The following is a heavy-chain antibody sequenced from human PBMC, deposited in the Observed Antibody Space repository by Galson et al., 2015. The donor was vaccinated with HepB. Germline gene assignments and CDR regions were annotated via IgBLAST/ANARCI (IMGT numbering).Heavy chain of an antibody. CDR1: GFTFSSYG. Sequence: SLRLSCAASGFTFSSYGMHWVRQAPGKGLEWVAVISYDGSNKYYADSVKGRFTISRDNSKNTLYLQMNSLRAEDTAVYYCAKDIGVGIVVVPAVTGFDYWGQGTLVTVSS. CDR2: ISYDGSNK. J-gene: IGHJ4*02. D-gene: IGHD2-2*01. CDR3: AKDIGVGIVVVPAVTGFDY. V-gene: IGHV3-30*18.